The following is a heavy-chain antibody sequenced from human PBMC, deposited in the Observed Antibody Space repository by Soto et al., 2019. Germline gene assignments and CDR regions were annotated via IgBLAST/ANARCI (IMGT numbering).Heavy chain of an antibody. V-gene: IGHV4-4*07. D-gene: IGHD1-26*01. CDR2: IFSSGST. CDR1: GGSINTFY. Sequence: PSETLSLTCTVSGGSINTFYWSWVRQPAGKGLEWIGRIFSSGSTSFNPSLESRVAMSVDTSKNQFSLQLNSVTPEDTAVYYCARDGGAPAAIDYWGQGTLVTVSS. J-gene: IGHJ4*02. CDR3: ARDGGAPAAIDY.